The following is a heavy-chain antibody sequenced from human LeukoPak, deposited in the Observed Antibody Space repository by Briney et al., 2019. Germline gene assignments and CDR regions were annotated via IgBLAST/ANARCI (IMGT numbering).Heavy chain of an antibody. V-gene: IGHV3-74*01. CDR2: INSDESST. D-gene: IGHD4-17*01. J-gene: IGHJ4*02. Sequence: PGGSLRLSCAASGSTFSSYWTHWVRQASGKGRVWVSRINSDESSTSSADSVKGRFTISRDNSRNTVYLQMNSLRAEDTAVYYCARDLIEYGAFDYWGQGTLVAVSS. CDR1: GSTFSSYW. CDR3: ARDLIEYGAFDY.